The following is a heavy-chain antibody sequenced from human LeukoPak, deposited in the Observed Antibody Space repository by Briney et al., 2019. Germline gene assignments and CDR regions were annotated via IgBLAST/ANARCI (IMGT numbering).Heavy chain of an antibody. CDR1: GGSISSYY. CDR2: IYYSGST. Sequence: SETLSLTCTVSGGSISSYYWSWIRQPPGKGLEWIGYIYYSGSTNCNPSLKSRVTISVDTSKNQFSLKLSSVTAADTAVYYCARVSSSSWYLIDYWGQGTLVTVSS. V-gene: IGHV4-59*01. CDR3: ARVSSSSWYLIDY. D-gene: IGHD6-13*01. J-gene: IGHJ4*02.